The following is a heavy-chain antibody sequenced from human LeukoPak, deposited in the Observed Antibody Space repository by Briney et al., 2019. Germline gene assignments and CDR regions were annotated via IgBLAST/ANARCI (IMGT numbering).Heavy chain of an antibody. CDR2: INHSGST. D-gene: IGHD3-16*02. CDR3: ARRGVWGSYRRTIDY. Sequence: SETLSLTCAVYGGSFSGYYWSWIRQPPGKGLEWIGEINHSGSTNYNPSLKSRVTISVDTSKNQFSLKLSSVTAADTAVYYCARRGVWGSYRRTIDYWGQGTLVTVSS. V-gene: IGHV4-34*01. J-gene: IGHJ4*02. CDR1: GGSFSGYY.